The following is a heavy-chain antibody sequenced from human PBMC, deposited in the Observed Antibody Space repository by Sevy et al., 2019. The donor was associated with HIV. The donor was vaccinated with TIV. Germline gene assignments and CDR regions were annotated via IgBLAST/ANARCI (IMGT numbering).Heavy chain of an antibody. CDR2: IYYTGTT. Sequence: SETLSLTCTVSGGSMSSYFWSWIRQPPGKGLEGIGYIYYTGTTNYNPSLKSRLTMSLDTSKNRFSLKLTAVTAADTAVYYCARDSVLSPRVFDSWGQGTLVTVSS. V-gene: IGHV4-59*01. D-gene: IGHD3-10*01. CDR1: GGSMSSYF. CDR3: ARDSVLSPRVFDS. J-gene: IGHJ4*02.